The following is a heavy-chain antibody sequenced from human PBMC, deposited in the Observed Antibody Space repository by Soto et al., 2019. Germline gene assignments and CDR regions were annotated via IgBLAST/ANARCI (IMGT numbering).Heavy chain of an antibody. D-gene: IGHD2-2*01. CDR3: ARARYCSSASCYKFDY. J-gene: IGHJ4*02. V-gene: IGHV1-2*02. CDR1: AYTLTGYY. Sequence: ASVKVSCKASAYTLTGYYVHWVRQAPGQGLEWMGWINPNSGGTNYAQKFQGRVTMTRDTSISTAYMDLNRLRSDDTAVYYCARARYCSSASCYKFDYWGQGTLVTVSS. CDR2: INPNSGGT.